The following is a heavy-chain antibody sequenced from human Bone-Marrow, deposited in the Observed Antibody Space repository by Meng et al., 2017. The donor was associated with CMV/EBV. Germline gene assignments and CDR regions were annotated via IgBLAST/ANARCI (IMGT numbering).Heavy chain of an antibody. D-gene: IGHD4-17*01. CDR3: ARDVSTVTHVLDDY. CDR1: GCTFTGYY. J-gene: IGHJ4*02. CDR2: INPNSGGT. V-gene: IGHV1-2*02. Sequence: ASVKVSCKASGCTFTGYYMHWVRQAPGQGLEWMGWINPNSGGTNYAQKFQGRVTMTRDTSISTAYMDLSRLRSDDTAVYYCARDVSTVTHVLDDYWGQGTLVTVSS.